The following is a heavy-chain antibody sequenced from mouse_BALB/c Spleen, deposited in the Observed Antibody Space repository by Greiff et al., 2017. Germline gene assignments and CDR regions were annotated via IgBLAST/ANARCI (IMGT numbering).Heavy chain of an antibody. CDR3: ARHFTTARGYFDV. J-gene: IGHJ1*01. CDR2: ISNGGGST. D-gene: IGHD1-2*01. V-gene: IGHV5-12-2*01. Sequence: EVQGVESGGGLVQPGGSLKLSCAASGFTFSSYTMSWVRQTPEKRLEWVAYISNGGGSTYYPDTVKGRFTISRDNAKNTLYLQMSSLKSEDTAMYYCARHFTTARGYFDVWGAGTTVTVSS. CDR1: GFTFSSYT.